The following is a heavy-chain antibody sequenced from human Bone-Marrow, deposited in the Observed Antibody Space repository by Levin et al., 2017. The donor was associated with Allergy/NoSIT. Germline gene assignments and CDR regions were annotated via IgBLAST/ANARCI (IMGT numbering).Heavy chain of an antibody. CDR1: DASITDYY. J-gene: IGHJ4*02. V-gene: IGHV4-59*01. CDR2: SYYSGST. Sequence: SETLSLTCTVSDASITDYYWTWIRQPPGKGLEWIGHSYYSGSTNYNPSLKSRVTISIDTSKNQFYLKLRSVTAADTAVYYCARRDYGDYFDYWGQGTLVTVSS. D-gene: IGHD4-17*01. CDR3: ARRDYGDYFDY.